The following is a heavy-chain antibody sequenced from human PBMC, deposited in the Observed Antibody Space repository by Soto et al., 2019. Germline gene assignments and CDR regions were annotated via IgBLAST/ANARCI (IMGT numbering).Heavy chain of an antibody. CDR2: ISYDGSNE. CDR1: GFTFSSYA. D-gene: IGHD5-12*01. J-gene: IGHJ4*02. CDR3: ARDRGYSGYDSLDY. Sequence: QVQLVESGGGVVQPGRSLRLSCAASGFTFSSYAIHWVRQAPGKGLEWVAVISYDGSNEYYADSVKGRFTISRDNSKNTLYLQMNSVRGEDTAVYYCARDRGYSGYDSLDYWGQGTLVTVSS. V-gene: IGHV3-30-3*01.